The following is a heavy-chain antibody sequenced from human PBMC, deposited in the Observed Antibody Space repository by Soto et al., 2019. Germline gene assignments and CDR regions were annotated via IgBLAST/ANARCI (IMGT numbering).Heavy chain of an antibody. CDR2: LGGSDTFT. J-gene: IGHJ4*02. CDR1: GFTFKNYN. D-gene: IGHD3-10*01. V-gene: IGHV3-21*02. CDR3: VRDGSPLGMTR. Sequence: EVQLVESGGGLVKPGESLRLSCVASGFTFKNYNMNWVRQAPGRGLEWVSSLGGSDTFTYYADSVKGRFTISRDNAKSSLFLQMNSLRVEDTAVYFCVRDGSPLGMTRWGQGTLVTVSS.